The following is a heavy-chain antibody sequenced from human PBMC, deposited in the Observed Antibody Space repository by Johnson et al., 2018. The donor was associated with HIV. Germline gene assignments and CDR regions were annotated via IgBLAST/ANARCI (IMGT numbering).Heavy chain of an antibody. V-gene: IGHV3-30*02. CDR2: IRYDGGNK. J-gene: IGHJ3*01. CDR1: GFNFNNYG. D-gene: IGHD5-18*01. CDR3: AKGEAQEGWIQLQSYAFDF. Sequence: QVQVVESGGGVVQPGGSLRLSCAASGFNFNNYGMHWVRQAPGKGLEWVAFIRYDGGNKYYADSMKGRFTISSDISKKTLYLQIDSLRPEDSGVYYCAKGEAQEGWIQLQSYAFDFWGQGTTVTVSS.